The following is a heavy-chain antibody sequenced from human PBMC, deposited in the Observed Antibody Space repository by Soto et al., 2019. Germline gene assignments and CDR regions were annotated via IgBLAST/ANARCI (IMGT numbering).Heavy chain of an antibody. Sequence: EVQLVESGGGLVQPGGSLRLSCAASGFTFSSYGMNWVRQAPGKGLEWVSYISGSSSTMYYSDSVKGRFTIFRDNAKNSLYLQMNSLRDEDTALYYCARWGNSADYWGQGTLVTVSS. V-gene: IGHV3-48*02. D-gene: IGHD4-4*01. CDR1: GFTFSSYG. CDR2: ISGSSSTM. J-gene: IGHJ4*02. CDR3: ARWGNSADY.